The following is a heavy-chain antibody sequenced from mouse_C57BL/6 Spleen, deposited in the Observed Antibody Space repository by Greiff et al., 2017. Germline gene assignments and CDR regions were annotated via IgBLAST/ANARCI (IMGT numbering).Heavy chain of an antibody. CDR3: AVYDGYYGYFDY. CDR1: GFSLTSYG. D-gene: IGHD2-3*01. V-gene: IGHV2-2*01. CDR2: IWSGGST. J-gene: IGHJ2*01. Sequence: VQRVESGPGLVQPSQSLSITCTVSGFSLTSYGVHWVRQSPGKGLEWLGVIWSGGSTDYNAAFISRLSISKDNSKSQVFFKMNSLQADDTAIYYCAVYDGYYGYFDYWGQGTTLTVSS.